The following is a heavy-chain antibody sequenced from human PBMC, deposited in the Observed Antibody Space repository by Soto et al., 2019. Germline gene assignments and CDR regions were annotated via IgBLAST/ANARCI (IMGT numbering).Heavy chain of an antibody. V-gene: IGHV4-59*08. D-gene: IGHD3-10*01. CDR3: ARLLYYFDY. Sequence: AETLSLTCTVSGCSISSYYLSWIRQPPGKGLEWIGYINDSGSTNYNPSLKSRVTISVDTSKNPFSLKLSSVTAADTAVYYCARLLYYFDYGGRGTVVTVFS. J-gene: IGHJ4*02. CDR1: GCSISSYY. CDR2: INDSGST.